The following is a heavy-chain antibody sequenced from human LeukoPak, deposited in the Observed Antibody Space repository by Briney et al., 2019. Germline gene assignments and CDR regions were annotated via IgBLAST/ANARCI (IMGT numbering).Heavy chain of an antibody. CDR3: AGLRYDCDY. D-gene: IGHD2-2*02. CDR1: GGSLSDFY. V-gene: IGHV4-34*01. Sequence: SETLSLTCAVHGGSLSDFYWSWIRQPPGKGLEWIGEINHSGTTKNNPSLKSRVTISVDTSKTQFSLKLSSVTAADTAVYYCAGLRYDCDYWGQGTLVTASS. CDR2: INHSGTT. J-gene: IGHJ4*02.